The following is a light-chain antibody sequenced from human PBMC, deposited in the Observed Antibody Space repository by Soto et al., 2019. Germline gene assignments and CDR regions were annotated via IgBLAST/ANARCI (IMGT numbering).Light chain of an antibody. CDR1: SSDVGGYNY. Sequence: QSALTQPASMSGSPGQSITISCTGTSSDVGGYNYVSWYQRHPGKVPKLIIYEVTSRPSGGSPRFSGSKSGNTASLTISGLQAEDEADYFCSSYTSSGTPVFGGGTKLTVL. V-gene: IGLV2-14*01. CDR2: EVT. CDR3: SSYTSSGTPV. J-gene: IGLJ3*02.